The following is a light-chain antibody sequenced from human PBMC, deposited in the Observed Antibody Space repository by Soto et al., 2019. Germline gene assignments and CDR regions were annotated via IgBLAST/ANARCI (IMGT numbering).Light chain of an antibody. V-gene: IGKV1-39*01. J-gene: IGKJ2*01. CDR1: QSISSY. CDR2: AAS. CDR3: QQSYSTPPT. Sequence: DIQMTQSPSSLSASVGDRVTITCRASQSISSYLNWYQQKPGKAPKLLIYAASSLQSGVLSSFSGSGSGTDFTLTISSLQPEDFATYYCQQSYSTPPTFGQGTKLEIK.